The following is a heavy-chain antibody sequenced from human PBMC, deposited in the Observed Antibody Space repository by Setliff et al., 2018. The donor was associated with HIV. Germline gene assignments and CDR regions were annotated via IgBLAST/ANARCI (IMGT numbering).Heavy chain of an antibody. CDR1: GYTFTNYA. J-gene: IGHJ6*03. Sequence: ASVKVSCKASGYTFTNYAMHWVRQAPGQRLEWMGWINAGNGDTKYSQKFQGRVTFTWDTSASTAYMELSSLRSEDTALYYCARDSGDDMDVWGKGTTVTVSS. V-gene: IGHV1-3*01. CDR2: INAGNGDT. CDR3: ARDSGDDMDV.